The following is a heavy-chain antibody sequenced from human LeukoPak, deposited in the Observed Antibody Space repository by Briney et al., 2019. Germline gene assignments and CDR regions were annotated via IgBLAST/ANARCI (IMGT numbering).Heavy chain of an antibody. CDR2: VHLDGRT. CDR1: GGSISSTNW. V-gene: IGHV4-4*02. D-gene: IGHD3-22*01. CDR3: ARVRGYYDSSGYDY. Sequence: PSETLSLTCGVSGGSISSTNWWTWVRQPPGKGLEWIGEVHLDGRTNYNPSLESRLTMSVDLSENHISLKLTSVTAADTAVYYCARVRGYYDSSGYDYWGQGTLVTVSS. J-gene: IGHJ4*02.